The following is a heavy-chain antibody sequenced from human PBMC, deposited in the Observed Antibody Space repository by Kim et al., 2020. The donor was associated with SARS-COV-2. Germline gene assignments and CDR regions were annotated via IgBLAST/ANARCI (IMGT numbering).Heavy chain of an antibody. CDR2: IDPSDSYT. D-gene: IGHD5-12*01. V-gene: IGHV5-10-1*01. CDR1: GYSFTNYW. J-gene: IGHJ3*02. Sequence: GESLKISCKGSGYSFTNYWITWVRQMPGKGLEWMGRIDPSDSYTNYSPSFRGHVTISTDKSISTAFLQWSSLKASDTAMYYCARQGGYSGYDSAFDIWGQWTMVTVSS. CDR3: ARQGGYSGYDSAFDI.